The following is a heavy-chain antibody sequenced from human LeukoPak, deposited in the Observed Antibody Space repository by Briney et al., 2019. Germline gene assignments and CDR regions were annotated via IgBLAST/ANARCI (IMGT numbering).Heavy chain of an antibody. CDR3: ARELRYYGSGNYYQGRGYYFDY. D-gene: IGHD3-10*01. V-gene: IGHV1-18*01. CDR1: GYTFTTNG. Sequence: ASVKVSCKASGYTFTTNGISWVRQAPGQGLEWMGWISPYNGNTNYAEKVQGRITMTIDTYTRTVFMELGSLTSDDTAVYYCARELRYYGSGNYYQGRGYYFDYWGQGTLLTVSS. CDR2: ISPYNGNT. J-gene: IGHJ4*02.